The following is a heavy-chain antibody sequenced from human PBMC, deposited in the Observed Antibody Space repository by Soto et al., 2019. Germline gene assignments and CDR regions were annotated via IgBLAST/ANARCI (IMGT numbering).Heavy chain of an antibody. Sequence: VLLVESGGGLVQPGGSLRLSCAVSGFNFGNYAMHWVRQAPGKGLEWVAAVNWNSDKVAYAGSVLGRFTIFRDSAKNSLHMQMTDLTTEDPSFYYCAKDKGGTPYYIDSWGQGILVTVSS. D-gene: IGHD6-25*01. CDR1: GFNFGNYA. V-gene: IGHV3-9*01. CDR2: VNWNSDKV. CDR3: AKDKGGTPYYIDS. J-gene: IGHJ4*02.